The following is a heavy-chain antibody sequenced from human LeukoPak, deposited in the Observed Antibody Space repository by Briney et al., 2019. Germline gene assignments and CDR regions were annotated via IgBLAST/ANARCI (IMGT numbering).Heavy chain of an antibody. Sequence: GGSLRLSCAASGFTFSSYGMQWVRQAPGKGLEWVAVISYDGSNKYYADTVKGRFTISRDNSKNTLYLQMNSLRAEDTAVYYCAKESAGAYFDYWGQGTLVTVSS. V-gene: IGHV3-30*18. CDR2: ISYDGSNK. D-gene: IGHD1-26*01. CDR3: AKESAGAYFDY. CDR1: GFTFSSYG. J-gene: IGHJ4*02.